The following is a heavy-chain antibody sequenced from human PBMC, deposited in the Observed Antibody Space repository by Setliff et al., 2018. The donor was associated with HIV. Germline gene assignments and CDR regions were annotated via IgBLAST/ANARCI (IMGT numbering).Heavy chain of an antibody. J-gene: IGHJ5*02. V-gene: IGHV4-39*01. CDR3: ARGPYLYGSGSNYNPKWFDP. Sequence: SETLSLTCSVSDGSTSSSSYYWGWIRQTPGKGLEWIGEINHSGSTNYNPSLKSRVTIFVDTSKNQFSLRLRSVTVADTAVYYCARGPYLYGSGSNYNPKWFDPWSQGTPVTVSS. D-gene: IGHD3-10*01. CDR1: DGSTSSSSYY. CDR2: INHSGST.